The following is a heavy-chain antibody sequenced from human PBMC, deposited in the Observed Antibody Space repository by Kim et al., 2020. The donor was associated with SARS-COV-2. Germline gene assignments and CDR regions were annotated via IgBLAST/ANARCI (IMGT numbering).Heavy chain of an antibody. V-gene: IGHV3-33*06. CDR1: GFTFSSYA. CDR3: AEDYARKYYGMDV. Sequence: GGSLRLSCAASGFTFSSYAMHWVRQAPGKGLEWVAGIWYDGSTTYYADSVKGRFTISRDNSKNTLYLQMNSLRAEDTAVYYCAEDYARKYYGMDVWGEGTTVTVSS. J-gene: IGHJ6*04. CDR2: IWYDGSTT. D-gene: IGHD3-16*01.